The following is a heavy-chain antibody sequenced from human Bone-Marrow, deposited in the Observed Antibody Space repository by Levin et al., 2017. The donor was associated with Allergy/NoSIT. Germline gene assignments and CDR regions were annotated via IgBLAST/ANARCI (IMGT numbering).Heavy chain of an antibody. CDR3: ATWNYGRY. CDR2: ISDSGGRA. Sequence: GGSLRLSCAASGFAFSSYAMSWVRQAPGKGLEWVSRISDSGGRASYADSVKGRLTISRDNSKNTLYLLLNSLRAEDTAVDYCATWNYGRYWGQGTLVIVSS. V-gene: IGHV3-23*01. CDR1: GFAFSSYA. J-gene: IGHJ4*02. D-gene: IGHD1-7*01.